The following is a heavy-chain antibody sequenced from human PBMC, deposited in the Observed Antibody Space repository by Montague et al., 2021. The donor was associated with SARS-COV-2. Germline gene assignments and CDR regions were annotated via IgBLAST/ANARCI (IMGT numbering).Heavy chain of an antibody. J-gene: IGHJ4*02. V-gene: IGHV3-23*01. D-gene: IGHD3-22*01. Sequence: SLRLSCAASGFTFRSYAMSWVRQAPGKGLEWVSAISGGGGTTYYADSVKGRFTISRDNSKNTLYLQVNSLRAEDTAVYYCAKIWVISGGDYWGQGTLVTVSS. CDR2: ISGGGGTT. CDR1: GFTFRSYA. CDR3: AKIWVISGGDY.